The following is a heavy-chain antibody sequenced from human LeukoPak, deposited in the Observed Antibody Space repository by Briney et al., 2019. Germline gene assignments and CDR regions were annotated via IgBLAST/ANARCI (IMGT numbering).Heavy chain of an antibody. D-gene: IGHD6-19*01. V-gene: IGHV5-51*01. CDR1: GYSFTSYW. CDR3: ARQLGSGWTSDAFDI. J-gene: IGHJ3*02. Sequence: GESLKISCKGSGYSFTSYWIGWVRQMPGKGLEWMGIIYPGDSDTRYSPSFQGQVTISADKSISTAYLQWSSLKASDTAMYYCARQLGSGWTSDAFDIWGQGTMVTVSS. CDR2: IYPGDSDT.